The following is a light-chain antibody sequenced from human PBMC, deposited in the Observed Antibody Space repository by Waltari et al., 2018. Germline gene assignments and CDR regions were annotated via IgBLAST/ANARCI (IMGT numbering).Light chain of an antibody. Sequence: SYFVTQSPSVSVAPGVTARLTCGGNNLGSKTVHLYQQKTGQAPKLVMYYNNDRPSGIPERFSGSNSGSTATLTISRVEAGDEADYYCQLWDSSSDQLVFGGGTKLTVL. J-gene: IGLJ2*01. CDR2: YNN. V-gene: IGLV3-21*04. CDR1: NLGSKT. CDR3: QLWDSSSDQLV.